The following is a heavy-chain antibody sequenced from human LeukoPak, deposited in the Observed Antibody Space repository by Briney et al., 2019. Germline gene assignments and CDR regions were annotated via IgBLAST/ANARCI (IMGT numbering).Heavy chain of an antibody. D-gene: IGHD3-3*01. Sequence: SETLSLTCTVSGGSISSGGYYWSWIRQHPGKGLEWIGYIYYSGSTYYNPSLKSRVTISVDTSKNQFSLKLSSVTAADTAVYYCARVSYHYDFWSGYYVLDYWGQGTLVTVSS. V-gene: IGHV4-31*03. CDR1: GGSISSGGYY. CDR2: IYYSGST. J-gene: IGHJ4*02. CDR3: ARVSYHYDFWSGYYVLDY.